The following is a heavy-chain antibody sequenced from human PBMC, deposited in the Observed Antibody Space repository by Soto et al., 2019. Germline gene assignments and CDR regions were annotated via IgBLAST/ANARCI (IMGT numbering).Heavy chain of an antibody. J-gene: IGHJ6*02. V-gene: IGHV3-15*01. CDR3: TTDRGVPAAIRGLDYYYGMDV. CDR1: GFTFSNAW. Sequence: EVQLVESGGGLVKPGGSLRLSCAASGFTFSNAWMSWVRQAPGKGLEWVGRIKSKTDGGTTDYAAPVKGRFTISRDDSKNTLYLQMNSLKTEDTGVYYCTTDRGVPAAIRGLDYYYGMDVWGQGTTVTVSS. D-gene: IGHD2-2*02. CDR2: IKSKTDGGTT.